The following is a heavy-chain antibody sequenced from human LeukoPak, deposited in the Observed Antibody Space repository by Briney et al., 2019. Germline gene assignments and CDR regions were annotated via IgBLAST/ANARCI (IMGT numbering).Heavy chain of an antibody. J-gene: IGHJ3*02. V-gene: IGHV4-34*01. Sequence: SETLSLTCAVYGGSFSGYYWSWIRQPPGKGLEWIGEINHSGSTNYNPSLKSRVTISVDKSKNQFSLKLSSVTAADTAVYYCARDEPGPPPLYRAFDIWGQGTMVTVSS. CDR3: ARDEPGPPPLYRAFDI. CDR1: GGSFSGYY. CDR2: INHSGST. D-gene: IGHD3-16*02.